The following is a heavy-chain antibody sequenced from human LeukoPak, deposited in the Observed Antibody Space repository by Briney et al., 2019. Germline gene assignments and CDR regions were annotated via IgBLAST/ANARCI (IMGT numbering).Heavy chain of an antibody. D-gene: IGHD2-2*01. CDR2: FYYSGST. V-gene: IGHV4-39*01. J-gene: IGHJ6*02. Sequence: SETLSLTYTVSGDSISSTFYQWGWIRQPPGKGLEWIGSFYYSGSTYYNPSLKSRVTISVDTSKNQFSLKLTSVTASDTAVYYCARYCTSTSCYLPYYYGMDVWGQGTTVTVSS. CDR1: GDSISSTFYQ. CDR3: ARYCTSTSCYLPYYYGMDV.